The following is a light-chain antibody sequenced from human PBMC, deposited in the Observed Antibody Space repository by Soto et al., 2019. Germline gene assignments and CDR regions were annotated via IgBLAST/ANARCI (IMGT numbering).Light chain of an antibody. J-gene: IGLJ3*02. CDR3: HSYDSTLSGWV. Sequence: QSVLTQSPSVSGAPGQRITISCTGSSSNIGAGYDVHWYQQVPGTAPKLLIYANSNRPSGVPDRFSGSKSGTSASLAITGLQAEDEADYYCHSYDSTLSGWVFGGGTKLTVL. CDR2: ANS. V-gene: IGLV1-40*01. CDR1: SSNIGAGYD.